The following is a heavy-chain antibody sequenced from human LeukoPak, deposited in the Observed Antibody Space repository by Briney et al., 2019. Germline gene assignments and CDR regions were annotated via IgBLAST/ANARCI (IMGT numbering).Heavy chain of an antibody. J-gene: IGHJ4*02. V-gene: IGHV3-23*01. CDR1: RFTFTGYG. CDR2: ISGSGGST. CDR3: AKYVGLRRNYHDSSGPPTYFDY. Sequence: GGSLRLSCATSRFTFTGYGMHWVRQAPGKGLEWVSVISGSGGSTYYADSVKGRFTISRDNSKNTLYLQMNSLRAEDTAVYYCAKYVGLRRNYHDSSGPPTYFDYWGQGTLVTVSS. D-gene: IGHD3-22*01.